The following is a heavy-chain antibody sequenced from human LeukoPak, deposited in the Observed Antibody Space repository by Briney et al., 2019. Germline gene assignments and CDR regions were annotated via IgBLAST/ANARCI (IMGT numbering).Heavy chain of an antibody. CDR2: IYHSGST. CDR3: ARVETQGVPSP. D-gene: IGHD2-2*01. J-gene: IGHJ5*02. Sequence: SETLSLTCTVSGGSISSYYWSWIRQPPGKGLEWIGYIYHSGSTYYNPSLKSRVTISVDRSKNQFSLKLSSVTAADTAVYYCARVETQGVPSPLGQGILVTVSS. V-gene: IGHV4-59*04. CDR1: GGSISSYY.